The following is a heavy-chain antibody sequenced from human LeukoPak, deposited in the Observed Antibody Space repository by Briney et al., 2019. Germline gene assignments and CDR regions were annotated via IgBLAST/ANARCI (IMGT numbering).Heavy chain of an antibody. V-gene: IGHV3-21*04. CDR1: GFTFSSYS. CDR3: ARQLGSCRAANCYFDF. Sequence: VKPGGSLRLSCAASGFTFSSYSMNWVRQAPGKGLEWVSSLATGASPAYAESVRGRLTLSRDNAKNTLSLQMDNLRAEDTAIYYCARQLGSCRAANCYFDFWGQGTLVAVSS. J-gene: IGHJ4*02. CDR2: LATGASP. D-gene: IGHD1-1*01.